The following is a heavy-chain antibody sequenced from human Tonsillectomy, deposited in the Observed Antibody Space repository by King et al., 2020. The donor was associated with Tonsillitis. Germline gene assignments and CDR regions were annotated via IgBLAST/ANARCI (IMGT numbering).Heavy chain of an antibody. J-gene: IGHJ4*02. CDR1: GYTFISYD. D-gene: IGHD3-10*01. CDR2: MNPNSGNT. V-gene: IGHV1-8*01. Sequence: VQLVESGAEVKKPGASVKVSCKASGYTFISYDINWVRQATGQGLEWIGWMNPNSGNTGYAQKFQGRVTMTRNTSISTAYMELSSLRSEDTAVYYCARVGYYRSASYYYLNYWGQGTLVTVSS. CDR3: ARVGYYRSASYYYLNY.